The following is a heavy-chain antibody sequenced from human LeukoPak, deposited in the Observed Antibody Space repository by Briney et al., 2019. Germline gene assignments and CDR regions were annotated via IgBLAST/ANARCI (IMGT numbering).Heavy chain of an antibody. V-gene: IGHV4-31*03. Sequence: SETLSLTCTVSGGSISSGGYYWSWIRQHPGKGLEWIGYIYYSGSTYYNPSLKSRVTISVDTSKNQFSLKLSSVTAADTAVYYCARENYGDIRGYYYGMDVWGQGTTVTVSS. CDR1: GGSISSGGYY. CDR2: IYYSGST. J-gene: IGHJ6*02. CDR3: ARENYGDIRGYYYGMDV. D-gene: IGHD4-17*01.